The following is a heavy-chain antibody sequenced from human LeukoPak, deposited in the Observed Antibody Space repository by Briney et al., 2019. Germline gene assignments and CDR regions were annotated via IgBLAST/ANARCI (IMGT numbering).Heavy chain of an antibody. J-gene: IGHJ4*02. V-gene: IGHV3-21*01. CDR2: ISSSSYI. CDR3: ARDLIMPPGIAAL. CDR1: GFTFSSYS. D-gene: IGHD6-13*01. Sequence: PGGSLRLSCAASGFTFSSYSMNWVRQAPGKGLEWVSSISSSSYIYYADSVKGRFTISRDNAKNSLYLQMNSLRAEDTAVYYCARDLIMPPGIAALWGQGTLVTVSS.